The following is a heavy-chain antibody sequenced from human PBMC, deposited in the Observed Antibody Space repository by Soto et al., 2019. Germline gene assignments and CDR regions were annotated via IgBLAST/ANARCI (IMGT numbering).Heavy chain of an antibody. CDR1: GYTFTSYG. CDR3: ARGLFDDYIWGSYPAPH. CDR2: ISAYNGNT. V-gene: IGHV1-18*01. D-gene: IGHD3-16*01. Sequence: ASVKVSCKASGYTFTSYGISWVRQAPGQGLEWMGWISAYNGNTNYAQKLQGRVTMTTDTSTSTAYMELRSLRSDDTAVYYCARGLFDDYIWGSYPAPHWGQGTLDTFSS. J-gene: IGHJ4*02.